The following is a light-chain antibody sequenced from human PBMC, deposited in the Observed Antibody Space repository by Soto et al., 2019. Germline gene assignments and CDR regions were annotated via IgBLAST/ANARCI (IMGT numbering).Light chain of an antibody. CDR2: AAS. CDR3: QQSYSCLSIT. CDR1: ESIARH. V-gene: IGKV1-39*01. J-gene: IGKJ5*01. Sequence: DIQMTQSPSSLSASVGDRVTITCRASESIARHSNWYQQKPGKAPELLIYAASSLQNGVPSRFRGGGSGTDFPLTISTLQPEDFATDYCQQSYSCLSITFGQGTRLQIK.